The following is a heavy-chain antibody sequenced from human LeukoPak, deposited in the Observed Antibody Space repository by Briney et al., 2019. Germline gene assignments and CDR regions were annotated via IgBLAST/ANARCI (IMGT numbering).Heavy chain of an antibody. V-gene: IGHV3-48*03. Sequence: PGGSLRLSCAASGFTFSSYEFNCVRQAPGKGLEWVSYIGVGDSTIYYADSVRGRFTTSRDNAKNALYLRLNSLRAEDTAVYYCARETAHCGGDCFDYWGQGTLVTVSS. CDR2: IGVGDSTI. CDR1: GFTFSSYE. J-gene: IGHJ4*02. D-gene: IGHD2-21*01. CDR3: ARETAHCGGDCFDY.